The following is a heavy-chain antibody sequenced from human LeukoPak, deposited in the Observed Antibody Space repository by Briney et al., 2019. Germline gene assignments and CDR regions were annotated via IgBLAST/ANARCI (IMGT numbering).Heavy chain of an antibody. CDR2: ISWNSGSI. Sequence: PGGSLRLSCAASGFTFDDYAMHWVRQAPGKGLEWVSGISWNSGSIGYADSVKGRFTISRDNAKNSLYLQMNSLRAEDTAVYYCATSLIAAASSDYWGQGTLVTVSS. J-gene: IGHJ4*02. V-gene: IGHV3-9*01. CDR1: GFTFDDYA. CDR3: ATSLIAAASSDY. D-gene: IGHD6-13*01.